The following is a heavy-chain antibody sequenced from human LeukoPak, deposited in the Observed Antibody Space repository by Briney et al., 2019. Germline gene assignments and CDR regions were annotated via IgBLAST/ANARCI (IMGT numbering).Heavy chain of an antibody. J-gene: IGHJ4*02. V-gene: IGHV3-7*01. Sequence: PGGSLRLSCAASGFTFSNYGMNWVRQAPGKGLEWVANIKQDGSEKYYVDSVKGRFTISRDNAKNSLYLQMNSLSAEDTAVYYCARDRNYYDSGIKGYFDYWGQGTLVTVSS. CDR3: ARDRNYYDSGIKGYFDY. D-gene: IGHD3-22*01. CDR1: GFTFSNYG. CDR2: IKQDGSEK.